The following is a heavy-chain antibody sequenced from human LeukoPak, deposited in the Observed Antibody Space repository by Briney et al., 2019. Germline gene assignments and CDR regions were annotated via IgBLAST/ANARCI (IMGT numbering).Heavy chain of an antibody. V-gene: IGHV4-59*01. J-gene: IGHJ6*01. CDR2: IYYSGST. CDR1: GGSISSYY. D-gene: IGHD3-10*01. Sequence: PSETLSLTCTVSGGSISSYYWSWIRQPPGKGLEWIGYIYYSGSTNYNPSLKSRVTISVDTSKNQFSLKLSSVTAADTAVYYCARIYGAGTIYGMDVWRQGTTVTVSS. CDR3: ARIYGAGTIYGMDV.